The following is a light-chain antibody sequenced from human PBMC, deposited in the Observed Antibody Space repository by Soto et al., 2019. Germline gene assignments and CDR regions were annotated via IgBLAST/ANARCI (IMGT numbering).Light chain of an antibody. J-gene: IGLJ1*01. V-gene: IGLV2-8*01. CDR2: EVN. Sequence: QSALTQPPSASGSPGQSVTISCTGTSSDVGGYHYVSWYQQYPGKVPKLMVYEVNKRPSGVPDRFSGSKSGNTASLTVSGLQAEAEADYYCTSYAGGNNVFGTGTKVTVL. CDR1: SSDVGGYHY. CDR3: TSYAGGNNV.